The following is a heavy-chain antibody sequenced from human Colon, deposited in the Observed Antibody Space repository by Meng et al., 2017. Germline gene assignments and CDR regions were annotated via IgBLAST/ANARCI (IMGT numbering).Heavy chain of an antibody. J-gene: IGHJ4*02. CDR3: ARSHFDFYYFDY. Sequence: GESLKISWGASGFTFSNSEMNWVRQAPGKGLEWIAYISGPGGTIYYADSVKGRFTISRDNAQTSLYLQMNSLRAEDTAVYYCARSHFDFYYFDYWGQGTLVTVSS. V-gene: IGHV3-48*03. CDR1: GFTFSNSE. D-gene: IGHD3/OR15-3a*01. CDR2: ISGPGGTI.